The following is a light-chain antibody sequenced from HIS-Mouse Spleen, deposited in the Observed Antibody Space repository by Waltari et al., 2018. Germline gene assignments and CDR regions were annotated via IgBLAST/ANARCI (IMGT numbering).Light chain of an antibody. CDR3: QQYYSTPYT. V-gene: IGKV4-1*01. Sequence: DIVMTQSPDSLAVSLGERATINCKSSQSVLYSSNNKNYLAWYQQKPGQPPKLLIYWASTREYGVPDRFSGSGSGTDFTLTISSLQAEDEAVYYCQQYYSTPYTFGQGTKLEIK. CDR2: WAS. J-gene: IGKJ2*01. CDR1: QSVLYSSNNKNY.